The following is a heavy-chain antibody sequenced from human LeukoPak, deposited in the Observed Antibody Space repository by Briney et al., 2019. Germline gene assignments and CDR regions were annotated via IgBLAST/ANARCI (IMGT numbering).Heavy chain of an antibody. Sequence: PGGSLRLSCAASGFIFNNYWMDWVRQTPGKGLEWVANIKYDGTTKYYVDSVKGRFTISRDSDKKLLYLQMNNLRAEDTAVYFCSRQLGERGQGTLVTVSS. CDR3: SRQLGE. J-gene: IGHJ4*02. V-gene: IGHV3-7*03. CDR2: IKYDGTTK. CDR1: GFIFNNYW. D-gene: IGHD3-3*01.